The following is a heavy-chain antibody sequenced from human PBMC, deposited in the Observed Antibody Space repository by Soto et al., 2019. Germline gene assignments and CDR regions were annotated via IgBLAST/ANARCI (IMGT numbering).Heavy chain of an antibody. CDR3: ARLYRSYGSWSYYYFDY. D-gene: IGHD3-10*01. CDR1: GGSVSRGSYY. J-gene: IGHJ4*02. CDR2: IYYSGTT. V-gene: IGHV4-61*01. Sequence: SETLSLPCTVSGGSVSRGSYYWSWIRQAPGKGLEWIEYIYYSGTTNHIPSLKSRVSISVDTSKSQLPLKLSSVPAADTAVYYCARLYRSYGSWSYYYFDYCGQGTLGAVAS.